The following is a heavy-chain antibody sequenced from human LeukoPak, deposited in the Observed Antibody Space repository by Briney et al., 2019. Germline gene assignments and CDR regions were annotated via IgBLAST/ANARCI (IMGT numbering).Heavy chain of an antibody. CDR2: ISAYNGNT. J-gene: IGHJ3*02. V-gene: IGHV1-18*01. CDR3: ARLAPLYSSSWYQSPCDAFDI. Sequence: ASVKVSCKASGYTFTSYGISWARQAPGQGLEWMGWISAYNGNTNYAQKLQGRVTMTTDTSTSTAYMELRSLRSDDTAVYYCARLAPLYSSSWYQSPCDAFDIWGQGTMVTVSS. D-gene: IGHD6-13*01. CDR1: GYTFTSYG.